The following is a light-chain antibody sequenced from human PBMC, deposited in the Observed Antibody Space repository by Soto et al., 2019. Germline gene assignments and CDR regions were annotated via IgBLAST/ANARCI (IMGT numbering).Light chain of an antibody. CDR1: NIGSYS. CDR2: DDS. Sequence: SYELTQPPSVSVAPGQTARITCGGNNIGSYSVHWYQQKPGQAPVLVVYDDSDRPSGIPERFSGSNSGNTATLTISRVEAGDEADYYCQVWDSSSDHVVFGAGTKVTVL. CDR3: QVWDSSSDHVV. V-gene: IGLV3-21*02. J-gene: IGLJ2*01.